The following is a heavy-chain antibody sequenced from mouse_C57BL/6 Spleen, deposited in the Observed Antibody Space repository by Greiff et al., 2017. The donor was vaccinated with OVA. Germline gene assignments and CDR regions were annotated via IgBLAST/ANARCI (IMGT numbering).Heavy chain of an antibody. J-gene: IGHJ3*01. Sequence: QVQLKQSGAELLKPGASVKLSCKATGYTFTGYWIEWVKQRPGHGLEWIGEILPGRGSTNYNEKFKGKATFTADTSSNTAYMQLSSLTTEDSAIYYCAREFYYDGFAYWGQGTLVTVSA. D-gene: IGHD2-4*01. V-gene: IGHV1-9*01. CDR2: ILPGRGST. CDR1: GYTFTGYW. CDR3: AREFYYDGFAY.